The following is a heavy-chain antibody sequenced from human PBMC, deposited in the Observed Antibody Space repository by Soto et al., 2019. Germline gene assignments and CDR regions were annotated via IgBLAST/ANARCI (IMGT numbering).Heavy chain of an antibody. CDR1: GASVSSNIAA. Sequence: SQTLSLTCDISGASVSSNIAAWNWIRQSPSIGLEWLGRTYYRCKWYNDYAVSVKSRITINPDTSKNQFSLQLNSVTSEDTAVYHCARAIVVPAAIQRYYYYGMDVWGQGTTVTVSS. V-gene: IGHV6-1*01. CDR3: ARAIVVPAAIQRYYYYGMDV. CDR2: TYYRCKWYN. J-gene: IGHJ6*02. D-gene: IGHD2-2*02.